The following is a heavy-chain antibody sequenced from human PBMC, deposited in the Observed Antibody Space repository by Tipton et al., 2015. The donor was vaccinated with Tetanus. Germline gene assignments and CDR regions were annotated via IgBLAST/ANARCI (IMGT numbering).Heavy chain of an antibody. V-gene: IGHV1-2*02. CDR1: GYTFTGYY. D-gene: IGHD3-22*01. CDR3: ARDRGDYIYYGMDV. J-gene: IGHJ6*02. CDR2: IDPNSGDT. Sequence: VQLVQSGAELKKPGASVKVSCTASGYTFTGYYMYWVRQAPGQGLEWVGWIDPNSGDTIYAQNFQGRVTMTRETSISTVYMELSRLRSDATAVYYCARDRGDYIYYGMDVWGPGTTVTVS.